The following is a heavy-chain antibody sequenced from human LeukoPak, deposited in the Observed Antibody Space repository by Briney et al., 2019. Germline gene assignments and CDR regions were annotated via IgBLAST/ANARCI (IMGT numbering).Heavy chain of an antibody. CDR2: INPNSGGT. D-gene: IGHD1-26*01. J-gene: IGHJ6*03. CDR1: GYTFTGYY. Sequence: ASVKVSCKASGYTFTGYYIHWVRQAPGQGLECMGWINPNSGGTNYAQKFQGRVTMTRDTSISTAYMELSRLRSDDTAVYYCARVSSGRANYYYYMDVWGKGTTVTVSS. V-gene: IGHV1-2*02. CDR3: ARVSSGRANYYYYMDV.